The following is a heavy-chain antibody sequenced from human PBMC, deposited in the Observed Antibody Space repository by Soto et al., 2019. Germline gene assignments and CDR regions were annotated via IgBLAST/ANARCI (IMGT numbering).Heavy chain of an antibody. D-gene: IGHD6-19*01. CDR2: ISWNSGSI. J-gene: IGHJ4*02. CDR1: GFTFDDYA. CDR3: AKDSRGSSGWYGGVFDY. Sequence: GGSLRLSCAASGFTFDDYAMHWVRQAPGKGLEWVSGISWNSGSIGYADSVKGRFTISRDNAKNSLYLQMNSLRAEDTALYYCAKDSRGSSGWYGGVFDYWGQGTLVTVSS. V-gene: IGHV3-9*01.